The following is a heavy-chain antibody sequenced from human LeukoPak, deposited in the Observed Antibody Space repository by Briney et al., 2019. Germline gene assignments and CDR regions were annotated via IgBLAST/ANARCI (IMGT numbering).Heavy chain of an antibody. CDR2: IYYSGST. J-gene: IGHJ5*02. Sequence: SETLSLTCTVSGGSISSYYWSWIRQPPGKGLEWIGYIYYSGSTNYNPSLKSRVTISVDTSKNQFSLKLSSVTAADTAVYYCARIRRDILTGTTINNWFDPWGQGTLVTVSS. D-gene: IGHD3-9*01. V-gene: IGHV4-59*01. CDR3: ARIRRDILTGTTINNWFDP. CDR1: GGSISSYY.